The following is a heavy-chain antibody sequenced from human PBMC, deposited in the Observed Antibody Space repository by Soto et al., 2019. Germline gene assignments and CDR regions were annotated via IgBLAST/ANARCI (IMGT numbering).Heavy chain of an antibody. V-gene: IGHV4-34*01. Sequence: QVQLQQWGAGLVKSSETLSLSCAVYGQSFSGHSWAWIRQPPGKGLEWIGEINESGSTYYNPSLKSRVTISTDTSKNQFSRKLSSVSAADTAAYFCARGSGIVALPGELEDVNYDYWGQGTLVNVSS. CDR1: GQSFSGHS. CDR3: ARGSGIVALPGELEDVNYDY. CDR2: INESGST. D-gene: IGHD1-1*01. J-gene: IGHJ4*02.